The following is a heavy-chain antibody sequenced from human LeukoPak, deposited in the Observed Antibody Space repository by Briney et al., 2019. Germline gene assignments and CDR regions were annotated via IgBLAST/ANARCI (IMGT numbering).Heavy chain of an antibody. CDR3: ARVMSWYYYFDY. CDR2: INAGNGNT. J-gene: IGHJ4*02. CDR1: GYTFTSYA. V-gene: IGHV1-3*01. Sequence: ASVKVSCKASGYTFTSYAMHWVRQAPGQRLEWMGWINAGNGNTKYSQKFQGRVTITRDTSASTAYMELSSLRSEDTAVYYCARVMSWYYYFDYWGQGTLVTVSS. D-gene: IGHD6-13*01.